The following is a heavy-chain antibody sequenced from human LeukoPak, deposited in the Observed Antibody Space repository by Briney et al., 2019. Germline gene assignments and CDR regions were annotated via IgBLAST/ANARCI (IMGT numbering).Heavy chain of an antibody. J-gene: IGHJ4*02. CDR1: GYTFTSYG. V-gene: IGHV1-18*01. D-gene: IGHD3-22*01. CDR3: ARDRYRFYYDSSGYQTPPDY. Sequence: ASVKVSCKASGYTFTSYGISWVRQAPGQGLEWMGWISAYNGNTNYAQKLQGRVTMTTDTSTSTAYMELRSLRSEDTAVYYCARDRYRFYYDSSGYQTPPDYWGQGTLVTVSS. CDR2: ISAYNGNT.